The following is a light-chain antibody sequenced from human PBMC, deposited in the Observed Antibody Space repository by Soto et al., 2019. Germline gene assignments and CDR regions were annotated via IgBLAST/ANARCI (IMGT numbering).Light chain of an antibody. CDR3: CSYAGSNTFVV. J-gene: IGLJ2*01. Sequence: QSALTQPPSVSGSPGQSVTISCTGTSSDVGGYNYVSWYQQHPGKAPKLMIYDVSKRPSGVPDRFSGSKSGNTASLTISGLQAEDEADYYCCSYAGSNTFVVFGGGTKVTVL. CDR2: DVS. V-gene: IGLV2-11*01. CDR1: SSDVGGYNY.